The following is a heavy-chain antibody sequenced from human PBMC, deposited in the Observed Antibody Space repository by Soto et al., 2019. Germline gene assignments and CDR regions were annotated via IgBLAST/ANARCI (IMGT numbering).Heavy chain of an antibody. V-gene: IGHV1-2*04. CDR2: INPNSGGT. D-gene: IGHD6-19*01. J-gene: IGHJ6*02. CDR3: ESDLLPVAGPTSLDV. Sequence: ASVKVSCKASGYTFTGYYIHWVRQATGQGLEWMGWINPNSGGTNYAQKFQGWVTMTRDTSISTAYMELSRLRSDDTAVYYCESDLLPVAGPTSLDVRGQGTTVTVSS. CDR1: GYTFTGYY.